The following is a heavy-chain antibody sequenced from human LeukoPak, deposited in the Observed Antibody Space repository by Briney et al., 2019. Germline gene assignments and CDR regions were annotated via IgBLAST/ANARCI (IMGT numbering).Heavy chain of an antibody. D-gene: IGHD6-13*01. V-gene: IGHV3-48*03. Sequence: GRSLSLSCAASGFPFSSYEMNWVRIAQGKGLEWVSYISSNGSTSSYSDSVMSRFTIPRDNAKNSLYLQMNSLRGEDTAIYSCARVLAGSSWPATAFDIWGQGTMVSVSS. CDR3: ARVLAGSSWPATAFDI. CDR2: ISSNGSTS. CDR1: GFPFSSYE. J-gene: IGHJ3*02.